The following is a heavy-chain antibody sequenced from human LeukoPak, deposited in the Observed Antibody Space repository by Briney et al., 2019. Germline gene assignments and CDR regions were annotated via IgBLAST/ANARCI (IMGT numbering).Heavy chain of an antibody. J-gene: IGHJ4*02. Sequence: SETLSLTCTVSGGSISSSSYYWGWSRQPRGKGLEWIVSIYYSGSTYNNPSLNSRVTISVVTSKIQFSLNLSSVTAADTAVYYCARSLRGYSYGWYYFDYWGQGTLVTVSS. CDR3: ARSLRGYSYGWYYFDY. V-gene: IGHV4-39*01. CDR2: IYYSGST. D-gene: IGHD5-18*01. CDR1: GGSISSSSYY.